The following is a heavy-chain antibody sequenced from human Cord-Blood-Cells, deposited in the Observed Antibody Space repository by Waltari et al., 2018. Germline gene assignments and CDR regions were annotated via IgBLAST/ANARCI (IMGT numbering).Heavy chain of an antibody. V-gene: IGHV4-39*01. CDR1: GGSISSSSYY. Sequence: QLQLQESGPGLVKPSATLSLTCTVSGGSISSSSYYWGWIRQPPGKGLEWIGSIYYSGSTYYNPSLKSRVTISVDTSKNQFSLKLSSVTAADTAVYYCARMGDYAFDIWGQGTMVTVSS. CDR2: IYYSGST. J-gene: IGHJ3*02. CDR3: ARMGDYAFDI. D-gene: IGHD3-16*01.